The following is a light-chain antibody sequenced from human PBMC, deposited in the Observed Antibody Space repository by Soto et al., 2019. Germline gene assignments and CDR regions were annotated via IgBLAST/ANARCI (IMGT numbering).Light chain of an antibody. J-gene: IGKJ1*01. CDR1: QGIRND. CDR3: LVHGTCPLT. Sequence: DIQMTQFPSSLSASVGDRVTITCRASQGIRNDLGWYQQKPGKAPKSLIYAAPIFQSGVPSRFSGSGPGTAFNLALTSLQPECAATSYCLVHGTCPLTFGQGTKVEIK. CDR2: AAP. V-gene: IGKV1-17*01.